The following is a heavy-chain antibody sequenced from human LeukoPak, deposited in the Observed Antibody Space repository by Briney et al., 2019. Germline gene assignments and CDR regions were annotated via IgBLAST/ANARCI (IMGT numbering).Heavy chain of an antibody. CDR2: ISWNSGSI. D-gene: IGHD2-2*01. V-gene: IGHV3-9*01. CDR3: AKDMGYCSSTSCYVFDY. J-gene: IGHJ4*02. Sequence: GGSLRLSCAASGFTFDDHAMHWVRQAPGKGLEWVSGISWNSGSIGYADSVKGRFTISRDNAKNSLYLQMNSLRAEDTALYYCAKDMGYCSSTSCYVFDYWGQGTLVTVSS. CDR1: GFTFDDHA.